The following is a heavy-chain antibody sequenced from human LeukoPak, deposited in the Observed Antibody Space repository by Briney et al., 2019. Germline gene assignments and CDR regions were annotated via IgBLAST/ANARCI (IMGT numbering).Heavy chain of an antibody. Sequence: GGSLRLSCAASGFSFRSFTMHWVRQAPGKGLEWVSGISDSDADTHYADSVKGRFTISRDNSKNTVYLQMSSLRVEDTALYYCAKDFVRGTLTGAFDVWGRGAMATVST. CDR3: AKDFVRGTLTGAFDV. J-gene: IGHJ3*01. D-gene: IGHD3-10*01. V-gene: IGHV3-23*01. CDR2: ISDSDADT. CDR1: GFSFRSFT.